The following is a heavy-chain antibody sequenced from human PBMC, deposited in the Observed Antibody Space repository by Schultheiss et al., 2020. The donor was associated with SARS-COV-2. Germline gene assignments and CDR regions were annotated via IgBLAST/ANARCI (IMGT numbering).Heavy chain of an antibody. CDR1: GGTFSSYA. CDR2: IIPIFGTA. V-gene: IGHV1-69*13. D-gene: IGHD3-3*01. Sequence: SVKVSCKASGGTFSSYAISWVRQAPGQGLEWMGGIIPIFGTANYAQKFQGRVTITADESTSTADMDLNTLRSEDTATYYCARARKVQLFLEWFRYYDMDVWGQGTTVTVSS. J-gene: IGHJ6*02. CDR3: ARARKVQLFLEWFRYYDMDV.